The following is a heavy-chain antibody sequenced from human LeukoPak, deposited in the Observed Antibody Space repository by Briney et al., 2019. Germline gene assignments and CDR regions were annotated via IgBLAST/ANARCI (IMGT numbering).Heavy chain of an antibody. Sequence: PSETLSLTCAVSGGSFSGYYWSWIRQPPGKGLEWIGEINHSGSTNYNPSLKSRVTISVDTSKNQFSLKLSSVTAADTAVYYCARGLSTMVRGVIRFHNWFDPWGQGTLVTVSS. J-gene: IGHJ5*02. D-gene: IGHD3-10*01. CDR2: INHSGST. CDR1: GGSFSGYY. CDR3: ARGLSTMVRGVIRFHNWFDP. V-gene: IGHV4-34*01.